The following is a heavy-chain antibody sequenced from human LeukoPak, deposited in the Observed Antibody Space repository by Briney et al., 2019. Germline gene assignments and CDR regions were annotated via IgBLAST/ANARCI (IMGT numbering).Heavy chain of an antibody. J-gene: IGHJ4*02. CDR2: ISGSGGST. CDR3: AKVVGNLNSLYYFDY. V-gene: IGHV3-23*01. Sequence: PGGSLRLSCAASGFTLSSYAMSWVRQAPGKGLEWVSAISGSGGSTYYADSVKGRFTISRDNSKNTLYLQMNSLRAEDTAVYYCAKVVGNLNSLYYFDYWGQGTLVTVSS. D-gene: IGHD1-26*01. CDR1: GFTLSSYA.